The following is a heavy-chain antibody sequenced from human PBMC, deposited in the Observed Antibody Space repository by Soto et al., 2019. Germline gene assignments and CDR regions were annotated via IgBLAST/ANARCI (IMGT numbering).Heavy chain of an antibody. CDR3: IQSRCGVDCLQSYAAYYYYGMDV. V-gene: IGHV2-5*02. Sequence: QITLKESGPTLVKPTQTLTLTCTFSAFSLSTGGVGVGWIRQPPGKALEWLALIYWDDDKRYIPSLRIRLTITKDTSKNHEVLTMTKMDPVDTATSYCIQSRCGVDCLQSYAAYYYYGMDVWGQGTTGTVSS. D-gene: IGHD2-21*02. CDR1: AFSLSTGGVG. CDR2: IYWDDDK. J-gene: IGHJ6*02.